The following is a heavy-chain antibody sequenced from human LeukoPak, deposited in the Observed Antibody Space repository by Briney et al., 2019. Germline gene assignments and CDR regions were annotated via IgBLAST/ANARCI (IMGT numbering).Heavy chain of an antibody. D-gene: IGHD5-24*01. CDR1: GGSFSGYY. J-gene: IGHJ6*03. V-gene: IGHV4-34*01. Sequence: PSETLSLTCAVYGGSFSGYYWSWIRQPPGKGLEWIGEINHSGSTNYNPSLKSRVTISVDTSKNQFSLKLSSVTAADTAVYYCARGGGDGYESDYYYMDVWGKGTTVTVSS. CDR2: INHSGST. CDR3: ARGGGDGYESDYYYMDV.